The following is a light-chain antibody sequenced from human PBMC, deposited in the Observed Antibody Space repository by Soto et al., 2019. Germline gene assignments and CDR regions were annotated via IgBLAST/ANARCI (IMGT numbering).Light chain of an antibody. CDR2: EVT. V-gene: IGLV2-14*01. CDR1: SGDIGSYNR. CDR3: SSYTNINTRACV. J-gene: IGLJ1*01. Sequence: SALTQPASVSGSPGQSITISCTGTSGDIGSYNRVSWYQQHPGKAPKLTIYEVTDRPSGVSNRFSGSKSGNTASLTISGLQAEDEAEYYCSSYTNINTRACVFGTGTKVTVL.